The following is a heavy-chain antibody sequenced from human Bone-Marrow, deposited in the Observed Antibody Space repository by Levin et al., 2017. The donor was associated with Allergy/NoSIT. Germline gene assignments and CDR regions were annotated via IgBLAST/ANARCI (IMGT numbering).Heavy chain of an antibody. D-gene: IGHD5-18*01. CDR2: IKRKIDGETT. CDR1: GFTFSNTW. CDR3: TSETPNSPHKDHDY. V-gene: IGHV3-15*07. Sequence: GGSLRLSCAASGFTFSNTWMNWVRQAPGMGLEWVARIKRKIDGETTDYAAPVKGRFIISRDDSRGTVSLQMNSLRIEDTAMYYCTSETPNSPHKDHDYWGQGSLITVSS. J-gene: IGHJ4*02.